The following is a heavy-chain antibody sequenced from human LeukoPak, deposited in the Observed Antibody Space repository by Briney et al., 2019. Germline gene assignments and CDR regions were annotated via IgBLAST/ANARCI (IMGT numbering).Heavy chain of an antibody. Sequence: GGSLRLSCAASGFTFSTYVMSWVRQAPGKGLEWVSSVSGNGGRTYYADSVKGRFTISRDNSKNTLYLQMNSLRAEDTAVYYCAKGGDGYNYGSYFDYWGQGTLVTVSS. CDR3: AKGGDGYNYGSYFDY. CDR1: GFTFSTYV. J-gene: IGHJ4*02. V-gene: IGHV3-23*01. D-gene: IGHD5-24*01. CDR2: VSGNGGRT.